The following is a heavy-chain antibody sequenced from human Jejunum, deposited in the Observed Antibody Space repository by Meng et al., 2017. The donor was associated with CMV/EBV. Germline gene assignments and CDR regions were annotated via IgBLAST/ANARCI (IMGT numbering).Heavy chain of an antibody. CDR1: FGDYE. D-gene: IGHD2-2*02. CDR2: ISSSGTTI. J-gene: IGHJ4*02. Sequence: FGDYEMNWVRQAPGKGLEWIASISSSGTTINYADSVKGRYSISRDDSKNSVYLQMDRLSVEDTALYYCARGGYCGRTSCYTWSFDYWGQGSLVTVSS. V-gene: IGHV3-48*03. CDR3: ARGGYCGRTSCYTWSFDY.